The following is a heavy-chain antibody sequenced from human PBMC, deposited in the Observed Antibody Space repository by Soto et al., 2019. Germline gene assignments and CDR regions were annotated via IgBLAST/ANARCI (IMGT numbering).Heavy chain of an antibody. J-gene: IGHJ6*03. CDR3: ARLSLDFWSGFHYYYYMDV. D-gene: IGHD3-3*01. Sequence: SETLSLTCTVCGGSISSSSYYWGWIRQPPGKGLEWIGSIYYSGSTYYNPSLKSRVTISVDTSKNQFSLKLSSVTAADTAVYYCARLSLDFWSGFHYYYYMDVWGKGTTVTVSS. V-gene: IGHV4-39*01. CDR1: GGSISSSSYY. CDR2: IYYSGST.